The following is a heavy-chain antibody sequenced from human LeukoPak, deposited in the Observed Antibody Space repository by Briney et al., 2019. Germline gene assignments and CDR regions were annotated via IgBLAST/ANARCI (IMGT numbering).Heavy chain of an antibody. D-gene: IGHD6-6*01. CDR3: ARSPTIAARGPYGTFDI. V-gene: IGHV4-31*03. CDR1: GASLSDNNYY. J-gene: IGHJ3*02. CDR2: TYYSGST. Sequence: SETLSLTCSVPGASLSDNNYYWSWIRQHPRTGLEWIGFTYYSGSTYYSPALESRVSISLHTFKKQLSLKIYSVTAADTALYYCARSPTIAARGPYGTFDIWGQGTVVTVSS.